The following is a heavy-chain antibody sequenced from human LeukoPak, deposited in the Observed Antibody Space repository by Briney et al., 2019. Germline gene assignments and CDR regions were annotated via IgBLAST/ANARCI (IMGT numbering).Heavy chain of an antibody. CDR1: GGSFSGHY. D-gene: IGHD5-18*01. V-gene: IGHV4-59*11. CDR2: IYYSGST. J-gene: IGHJ4*02. Sequence: SETLSLTCAVYGGSFSGHYWSWIRQPPGKGLERIGYIYYSGSTNYNPSLKSRVTISVDTSKNQFSLKLSSVTAADTAVYYCAGVGGYSYSSFDYWGQGTLVTVSS. CDR3: AGVGGYSYSSFDY.